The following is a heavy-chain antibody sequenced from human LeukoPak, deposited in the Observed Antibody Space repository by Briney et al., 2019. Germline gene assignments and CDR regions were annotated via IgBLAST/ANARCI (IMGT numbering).Heavy chain of an antibody. CDR2: IFTTGST. J-gene: IGHJ1*01. CDR1: GGSMRNSY. CDR3: ARDGVPLTNLGARPFHL. V-gene: IGHV4-4*07. Sequence: SETLTLTCTVSGGSMRNSYWSWLRQPAGKGLEWVGRIFTTGSTNYNPSLKSRVTMSIDTTNNQYSLKMTSVTAADTAVYYCARDGVPLTNLGARPFHLWGQGTLVTVSS. D-gene: IGHD1-14*01.